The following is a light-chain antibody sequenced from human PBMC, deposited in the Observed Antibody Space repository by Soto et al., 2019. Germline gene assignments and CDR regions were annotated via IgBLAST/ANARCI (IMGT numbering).Light chain of an antibody. J-gene: IGLJ1*01. CDR3: AAWDDSLNGIV. CDR2: NNN. CDR1: SSNIGSNT. V-gene: IGLV1-44*01. Sequence: QSVLTQPPSASGTPGQRVTISCSGSSSNIGSNTVNWYQQLPGTAPKLLIYNNNQRPSGVPDRFSGSKSGTSDSLAISGLQSEDEADYYCAAWDDSLNGIVFGTGTKVTVL.